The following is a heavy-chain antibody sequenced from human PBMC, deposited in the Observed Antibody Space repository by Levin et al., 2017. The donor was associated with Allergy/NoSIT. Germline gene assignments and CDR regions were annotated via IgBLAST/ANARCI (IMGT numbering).Heavy chain of an antibody. CDR1: GGSFSGYH. CDR2: INHSGST. Sequence: SQTLSLTCAVYGGSFSGYHWTWIRQPPGKGLEWIGQINHSGSTNYNPSLESRVTISMDTSKNQFSLRLSSVTAADTAVYYCARGTKYSTSSLFRGSYRSPFDYWGQGTLVTVSS. CDR3: ARGTKYSTSSLFRGSYRSPFDY. J-gene: IGHJ4*02. V-gene: IGHV4-34*01. D-gene: IGHD6-6*01.